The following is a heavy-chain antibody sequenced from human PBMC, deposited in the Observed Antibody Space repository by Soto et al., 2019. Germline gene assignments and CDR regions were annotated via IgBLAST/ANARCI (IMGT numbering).Heavy chain of an antibody. CDR2: ISSSSSYI. CDR1: GFTFSSDS. Sequence: PGGSLRPSCAASGFTFSSDSMNWVRPAPGKGLEWGSSISSSSSYIYYADSVKGRFTISRENAKNSLYLQMNSLRAEDTAVYYCSRGSPSSGWYTHYFDYWGQGTLVTVSS. CDR3: SRGSPSSGWYTHYFDY. V-gene: IGHV3-21*01. D-gene: IGHD6-19*01. J-gene: IGHJ4*02.